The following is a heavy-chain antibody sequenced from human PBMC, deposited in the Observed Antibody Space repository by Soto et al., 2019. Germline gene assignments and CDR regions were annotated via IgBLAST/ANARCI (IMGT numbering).Heavy chain of an antibody. CDR3: ARGDIVVVVAAVGFDY. CDR1: GGSFSDYS. J-gene: IGHJ4*02. Sequence: SETLSLTCAVYGGSFSDYSWSWIRQPPGKGLAWIGEISHSGGSNYNPSLKSRVTISVDTSKNQFSLKLSSVTAADTAVYYCARGDIVVVVAAVGFDYWGQGTLVTVSS. D-gene: IGHD2-15*01. V-gene: IGHV4-34*01. CDR2: ISHSGGS.